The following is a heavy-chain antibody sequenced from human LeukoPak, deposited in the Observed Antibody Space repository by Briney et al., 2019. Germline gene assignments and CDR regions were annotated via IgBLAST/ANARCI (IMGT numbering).Heavy chain of an antibody. J-gene: IGHJ5*02. V-gene: IGHV1-2*02. CDR1: GYTFTGYY. CDR3: ARPRELLWFGELNP. D-gene: IGHD3-10*01. Sequence: ASVKVSCKASGYTFTGYYMHWVRQAPGQGLEWMGWINPNSGGTNYAQKFQGRVTMTRDTSISTAYMELSRLRSDDTAVYYFARPRELLWFGELNPWGQGTLVTVSS. CDR2: INPNSGGT.